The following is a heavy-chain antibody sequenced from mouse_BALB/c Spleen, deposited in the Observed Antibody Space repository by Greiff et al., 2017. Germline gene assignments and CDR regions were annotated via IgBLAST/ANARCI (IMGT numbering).Heavy chain of an antibody. J-gene: IGHJ4*01. D-gene: IGHD3-1*01. CDR2: ISSGGSYT. Sequence: EVQRVESGGDLVKPGGSLKLSCAASGFTFSSYGMSWVRQTPDKRLEWVATISSGGSYTYYPDSVKGRFTISRDNAKNTLYLQMSSLKSEDTAMYYCARLHSSGYAMDYWGQGTSVTVSS. CDR3: ARLHSSGYAMDY. V-gene: IGHV5-6*01. CDR1: GFTFSSYG.